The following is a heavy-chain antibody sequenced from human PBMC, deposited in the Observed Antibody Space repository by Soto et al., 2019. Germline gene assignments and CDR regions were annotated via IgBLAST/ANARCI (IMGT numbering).Heavy chain of an antibody. CDR2: IYYSGST. Sequence: SETLSLTCTVSGGSISSYYWSWIRQPPGKGLEWIGYIYYSGSTNYNPSLKSRVTISVDTSKNQFSLKLSSVTAADTAVYYCAREGSSQYYFDYWGQGTLVTVSS. V-gene: IGHV4-59*01. CDR1: GGSISSYY. D-gene: IGHD1-26*01. CDR3: AREGSSQYYFDY. J-gene: IGHJ4*02.